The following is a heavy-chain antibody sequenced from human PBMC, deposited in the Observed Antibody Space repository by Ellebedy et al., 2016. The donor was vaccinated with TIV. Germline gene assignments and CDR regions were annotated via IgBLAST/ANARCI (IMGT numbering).Heavy chain of an antibody. V-gene: IGHV4-39*07. J-gene: IGHJ2*01. CDR3: ARAPYDVYRYFHL. Sequence: MPSETLSLTCTVSGGSINIDSFYWGWIRQPPGKELEWIGSIYYSGHTYYNPSLQSPVTISVDTSKKQFSLKLSSVTAADTAVYYCARAPYDVYRYFHLWGRGTLVTVSS. CDR1: GGSINIDSFY. D-gene: IGHD3-3*01. CDR2: IYYSGHT.